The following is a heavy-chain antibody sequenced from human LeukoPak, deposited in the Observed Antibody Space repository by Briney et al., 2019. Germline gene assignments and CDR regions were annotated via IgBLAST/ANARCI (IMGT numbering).Heavy chain of an antibody. V-gene: IGHV4-61*02. Sequence: PSETLSLTCTVSGGSISSGTYYWSWIRQPAGKGLEWIGRIYTSGSTNYNPSLKSRVTISVDTSKNQFSLKLSSVTAADTAVYYCAATYYDRSPVDYWGQGTLVTVSS. J-gene: IGHJ4*02. CDR2: IYTSGST. D-gene: IGHD3-22*01. CDR1: GGSISSGTYY. CDR3: AATYYDRSPVDY.